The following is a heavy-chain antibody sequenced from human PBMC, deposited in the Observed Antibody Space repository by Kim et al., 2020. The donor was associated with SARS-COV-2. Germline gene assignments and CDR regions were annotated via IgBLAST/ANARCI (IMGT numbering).Heavy chain of an antibody. CDR3: ARDDRRNSMDV. V-gene: IGHV3-7*03. D-gene: IGHD1-1*01. J-gene: IGHJ6*02. Sequence: GGSLRLSCAASGFTFSAYWVTWVRQAPGKGLEWVANIKQDGSDKNYVDSVKGRFSISRDNAKNSLYLQMKSLRAEDTAIYYCARDDRRNSMDVWGQGTTVTVSS. CDR2: IKQDGSDK. CDR1: GFTFSAYW.